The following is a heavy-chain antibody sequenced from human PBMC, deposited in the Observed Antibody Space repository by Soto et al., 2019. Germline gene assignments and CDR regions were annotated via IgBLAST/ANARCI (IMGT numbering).Heavy chain of an antibody. CDR3: ARDLAPYYYDSSGSATNWFDP. CDR2: IIPIFGTA. CDR1: GYTFTGYY. D-gene: IGHD3-22*01. J-gene: IGHJ5*02. V-gene: IGHV1-69*13. Sequence: GASVKVSCKASGYTFTGYYMHWVRQAPGQGLEWMGGIIPIFGTANYAQKFQGRVTITADESTSTAYMELSSLRSEDTAVYYCARDLAPYYYDSSGSATNWFDPWGQGTLVTVSS.